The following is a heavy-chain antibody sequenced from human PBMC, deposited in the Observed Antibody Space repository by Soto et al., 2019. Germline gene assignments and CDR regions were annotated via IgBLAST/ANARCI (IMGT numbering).Heavy chain of an antibody. D-gene: IGHD1-7*01. CDR1: GGTFSSYT. V-gene: IGHV1-69*02. CDR2: IIPILGIA. CDR3: ARAHGGDRLELSYYSMDV. J-gene: IGHJ6*03. Sequence: QVQLVQSGAEVKKPGSSVKVSCKASGGTFSSYTISWVRQAPGQGLEWMGRIIPILGIANYAQKFQGRVTITADKSTRTAYMELSSLRSEDTAVYYCARAHGGDRLELSYYSMDVWGKGTTVTVSS.